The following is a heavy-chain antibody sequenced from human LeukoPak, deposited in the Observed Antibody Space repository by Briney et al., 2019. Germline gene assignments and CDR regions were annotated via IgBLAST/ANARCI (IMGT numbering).Heavy chain of an antibody. J-gene: IGHJ4*02. Sequence: SETLSLTCAVSGGSISSGGYSWSWIRQPPGKGLEWIGYIYHSGSTYYNPSLKSRVTISVDRSKNQFSLKLSSVTAADTAVYYCARETDYSSSWFFDYWGQGTLVTVSS. CDR2: IYHSGST. CDR1: GGSISSGGYS. CDR3: ARETDYSSSWFFDY. D-gene: IGHD6-13*01. V-gene: IGHV4-30-2*01.